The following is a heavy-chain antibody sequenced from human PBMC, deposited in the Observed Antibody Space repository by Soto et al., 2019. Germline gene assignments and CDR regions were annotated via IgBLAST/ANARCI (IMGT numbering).Heavy chain of an antibody. CDR2: IYYSGST. Sequence: SETLSLTCTVSGGSISSYYWSWIRQPPGKGLEWIRYIYYSGSTNYNPSLKSRVTISVDTSKNQFSLKLSSVTAADTAVYYCARVLCSGGSCYYFRKYYFDYWGKGTLVTVSS. D-gene: IGHD2-15*01. J-gene: IGHJ4*02. CDR3: ARVLCSGGSCYYFRKYYFDY. CDR1: GGSISSYY. V-gene: IGHV4-59*01.